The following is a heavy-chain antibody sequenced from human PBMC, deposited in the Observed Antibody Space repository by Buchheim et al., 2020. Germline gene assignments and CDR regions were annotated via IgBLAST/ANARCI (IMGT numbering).Heavy chain of an antibody. CDR1: GFTFSSYG. V-gene: IGHV3-33*01. Sequence: QVQLVESGGGVVQPGRSLRLSCAASGFTFSSYGMHWVRQAPGKGLEWVAVIWYDGRNKYYADSVKGRFTISRDNSKNTLYLQINSLRAEDTAVYYCARDQAETAMVSDYIDVWGKGTT. J-gene: IGHJ6*03. D-gene: IGHD5-18*01. CDR2: IWYDGRNK. CDR3: ARDQAETAMVSDYIDV.